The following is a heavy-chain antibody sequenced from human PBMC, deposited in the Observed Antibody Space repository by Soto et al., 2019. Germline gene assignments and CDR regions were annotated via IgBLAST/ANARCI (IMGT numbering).Heavy chain of an antibody. J-gene: IGHJ5*02. CDR2: IYATGTT. Sequence: SETLSLTCTVSGASISGFYWSWIRKSAGKGLEWIGRIYATGTTDYNPSLKSRVMMSVDTSKKQFSLKLRSVTAADTAVYYCVRDGTKTLRDWFDPWGEGMSVTVSS. D-gene: IGHD1-1*01. V-gene: IGHV4-4*07. CDR1: GASISGFY. CDR3: VRDGTKTLRDWFDP.